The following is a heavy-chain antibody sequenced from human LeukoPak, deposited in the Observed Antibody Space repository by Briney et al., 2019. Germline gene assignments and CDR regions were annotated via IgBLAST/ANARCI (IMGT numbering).Heavy chain of an antibody. D-gene: IGHD6-19*01. Sequence: GASVKVSCKASGYTFTSYGISWVRQAPGQGLEWRGWISAYNGNTNYAQKLQGRVTMTTDTSTSTAYMELRSLRSDDTAVYYCARQIAVAGKAGFDYWGQGTLVTVSS. CDR2: ISAYNGNT. CDR3: ARQIAVAGKAGFDY. J-gene: IGHJ4*02. V-gene: IGHV1-18*01. CDR1: GYTFTSYG.